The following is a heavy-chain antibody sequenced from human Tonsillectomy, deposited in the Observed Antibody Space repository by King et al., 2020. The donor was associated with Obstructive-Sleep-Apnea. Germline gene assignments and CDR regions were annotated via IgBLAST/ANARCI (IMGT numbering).Heavy chain of an antibody. J-gene: IGHJ4*02. D-gene: IGHD1-26*01. CDR2: IYHTGST. CDR1: GYSISSGYY. CDR3: ARVRSHIDQ. V-gene: IGHV4-38-2*02. Sequence: QLQESGPGLVKPSETLSLTCSVSGYSISSGYYWVWIRQPPGKALEWIGTIYHTGSTDYNPSLNSRVSISVDTSKNQFFLNLTSVTAADTAVYHCARVRSHIDQWGQGTLVTVSS.